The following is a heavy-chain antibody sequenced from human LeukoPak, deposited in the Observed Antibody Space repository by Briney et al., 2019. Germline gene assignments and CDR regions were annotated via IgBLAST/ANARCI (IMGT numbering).Heavy chain of an antibody. J-gene: IGHJ4*02. CDR2: MSPHASYE. CDR3: ARDWIDRSLDY. Sequence: GGSLRLSCAASRFTFNNYWMSWVRQAPGKGLEWLAVMSPHASYEYYADSVQGRFTISRDDSKNTVYLQMNSLRAEDTAIYYCARDWIDRSLDYWGQGTLVIVPS. CDR1: RFTFNNYW. V-gene: IGHV3-33*08. D-gene: IGHD2-2*03.